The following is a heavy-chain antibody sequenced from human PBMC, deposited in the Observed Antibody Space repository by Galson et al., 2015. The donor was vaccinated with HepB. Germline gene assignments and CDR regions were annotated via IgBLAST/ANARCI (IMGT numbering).Heavy chain of an antibody. CDR1: GFTFSSYS. CDR2: ISSSSSTI. V-gene: IGHV3-48*02. J-gene: IGHJ6*02. CDR3: ARDALGNFKYYDFWSGYYKEDGMDV. Sequence: SLRLSCAASGFTFSSYSMNWVRQAPGKGLEWVSYISSSSSTIYYADSVKGRFTISRDNAKNSLYLQMNSLRDEDTAVYYCARDALGNFKYYDFWSGYYKEDGMDVWGQGTTVTVSS. D-gene: IGHD3-3*01.